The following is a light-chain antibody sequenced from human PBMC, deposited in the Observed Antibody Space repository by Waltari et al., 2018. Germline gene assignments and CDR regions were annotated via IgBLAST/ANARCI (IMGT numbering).Light chain of an antibody. Sequence: SFDNSDGKANLNCFRQTPGQSPRRLSYKVSNRDSGVPDRCSGGESGTDFTLKISRVGAEDVGVYYFMQATHWPLTFGQGTKVEIK. CDR1: SFDNSDGKAN. CDR2: KVS. J-gene: IGKJ1*01. V-gene: IGKV2-30*01. CDR3: MQATHWPLT.